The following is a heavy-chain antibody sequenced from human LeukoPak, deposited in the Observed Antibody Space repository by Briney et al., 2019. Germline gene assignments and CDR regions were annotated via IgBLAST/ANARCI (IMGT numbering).Heavy chain of an antibody. CDR1: GFTFSSYA. V-gene: IGHV3-23*01. D-gene: IGHD2-15*01. Sequence: GGSLRLSCAASGFTFSSYAMSWVRQAPGKGLEWVSAISGIGRSTYYADSFKGLFTISIENSKNTLYLQMNSLRAEDTAVYYCAKEGFYCSGGSCYTDYWGQGTLVTVSS. CDR2: ISGIGRST. CDR3: AKEGFYCSGGSCYTDY. J-gene: IGHJ4*02.